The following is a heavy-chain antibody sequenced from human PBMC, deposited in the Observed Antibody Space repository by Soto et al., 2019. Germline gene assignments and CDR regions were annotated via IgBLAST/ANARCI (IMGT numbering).Heavy chain of an antibody. CDR1: GYTFTSYG. Sequence: GASVKVSCKASGYTFTSYGISWVRQAPGQGLEWMEWISAYNGNTNYAQKLQGRVTMTTDTSTSTAYMELRSLRSDDTAVYYCARVPEAMIGHAFDIWGQGTMVTVSS. V-gene: IGHV1-18*04. CDR3: ARVPEAMIGHAFDI. D-gene: IGHD3-22*01. J-gene: IGHJ3*02. CDR2: ISAYNGNT.